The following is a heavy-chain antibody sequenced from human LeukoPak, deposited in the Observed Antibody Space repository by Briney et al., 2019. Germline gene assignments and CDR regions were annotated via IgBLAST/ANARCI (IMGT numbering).Heavy chain of an antibody. Sequence: GGSLRLSCAASGFSFSNSWMHWVRQAPGKGLVWVSRIKSDGSTNYADSVKGRFTISRDNAKNTVSLQMNSLRAEDTGVYYCARAPSEIGGYYPEYFRHWGQGTLVIVSS. CDR3: ARAPSEIGGYYPEYFRH. CDR2: IKSDGST. CDR1: GFSFSNSW. V-gene: IGHV3-74*01. J-gene: IGHJ1*01. D-gene: IGHD3-22*01.